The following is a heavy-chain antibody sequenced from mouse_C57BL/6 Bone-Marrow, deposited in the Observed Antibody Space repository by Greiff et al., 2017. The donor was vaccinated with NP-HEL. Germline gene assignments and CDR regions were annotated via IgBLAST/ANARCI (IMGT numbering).Heavy chain of an antibody. V-gene: IGHV5-16*01. CDR3: EREGGLRRLTYAMDY. CDR1: GFTFSDYY. CDR2: INYDGSST. J-gene: IGHJ4*01. D-gene: IGHD2-4*01. Sequence: EVQLVESEGGLVQPGSSMKLSCTASGFTFSDYYMAWVRQVPEKGLEWVANINYDGSSTYYLDSLKSRFIISRDNAKNILYLQMSSLKSEDTATXYWEREGGLRRLTYAMDYWGKGTSVTVSS.